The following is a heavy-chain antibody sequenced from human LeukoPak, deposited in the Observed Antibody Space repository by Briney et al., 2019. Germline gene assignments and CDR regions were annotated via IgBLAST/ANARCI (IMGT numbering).Heavy chain of an antibody. CDR2: FDPEDGET. J-gene: IGHJ4*02. Sequence: ASVKASCKVSGYTLTELSMHWVRQAPGKGLEWMGGFDPEDGETIYAQKFQGRVTMTEDTSTDTAYMELSSLRSEDTAVYYCAILWGDSGYYSDYWGQGTLVTVSS. D-gene: IGHD5-12*01. V-gene: IGHV1-24*01. CDR3: AILWGDSGYYSDY. CDR1: GYTLTELS.